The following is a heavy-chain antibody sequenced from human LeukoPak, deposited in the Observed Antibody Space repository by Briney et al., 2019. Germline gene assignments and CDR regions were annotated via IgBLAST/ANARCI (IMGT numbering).Heavy chain of an antibody. CDR1: NGSMTSDSYY. V-gene: IGHV4-39*02. CDR2: IFYGGKT. J-gene: IGHJ5*02. Sequence: SETLSLTCSVSNGSMTSDSYYWAWVRQPPGKGLEWIGSIFYGGKTYYSASLKSRVTVSLDTSKKNFSLRLSSVTAADTAVYYCARLWIAATWFDAWGQGALVTVSS. D-gene: IGHD6-25*01. CDR3: ARLWIAATWFDA.